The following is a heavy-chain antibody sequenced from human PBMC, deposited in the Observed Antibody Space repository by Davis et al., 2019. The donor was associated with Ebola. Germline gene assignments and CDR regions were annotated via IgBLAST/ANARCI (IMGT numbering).Heavy chain of an antibody. CDR2: VHGGNGNT. V-gene: IGHV1-3*01. CDR3: ARASFGYNSGWYADY. CDR1: GYTFTNYA. D-gene: IGHD6-19*01. Sequence: AASVKVSCKASGYTFTNYAIHWVRQAPGQRLEWMGWVHGGNGNTKYSQRFQGRVTITTDTSASTVYLDLTRLRSDDTAVFYCARASFGYNSGWYADYWGPGSLVTVSS. J-gene: IGHJ4*02.